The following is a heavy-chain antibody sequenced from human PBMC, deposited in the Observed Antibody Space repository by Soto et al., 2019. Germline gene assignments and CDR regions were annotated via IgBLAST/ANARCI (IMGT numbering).Heavy chain of an antibody. CDR3: AATGITGTSGYYFDY. Sequence: QVQLVQSGAEVKKPGSSVKVSCQASGGTFRSYAISWVRHAPGQGLEWMGGIIPIFGTANYEQKFQGRVTITADESTSTAYMELSSLRSEDTAVYYCAATGITGTSGYYFDYWGQGTLVTVSS. V-gene: IGHV1-69*01. CDR1: GGTFRSYA. D-gene: IGHD1-20*01. J-gene: IGHJ4*02. CDR2: IIPIFGTA.